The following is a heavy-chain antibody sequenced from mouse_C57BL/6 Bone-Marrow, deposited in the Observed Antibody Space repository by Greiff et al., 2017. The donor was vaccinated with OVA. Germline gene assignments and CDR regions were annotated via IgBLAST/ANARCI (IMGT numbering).Heavy chain of an antibody. CDR3: TRDSTVYYAMDY. D-gene: IGHD1-1*01. CDR2: IYPGNSDT. Sequence: EVQLQQSGTVLARPGASVKMSCKPSGYTFTSYWMHWVKQRPGQGLEWIGAIYPGNSDTSYNQKFKGKAKLTAVTSASTAYMELSSLTNEDSAVYYCTRDSTVYYAMDYWGQGTSVTVSS. V-gene: IGHV1-5*01. J-gene: IGHJ4*01. CDR1: GYTFTSYW.